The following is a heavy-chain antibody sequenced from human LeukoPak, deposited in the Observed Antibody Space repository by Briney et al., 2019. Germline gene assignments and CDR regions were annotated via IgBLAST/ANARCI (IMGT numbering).Heavy chain of an antibody. CDR3: ARDRITMVRGVMDY. Sequence: GGSLRLSCAASGFTFSSYGMNWVRQAPGKGLEWVSYISSSSSTIYYADSVKGRFTISRDNAKNSLYLQMNSLRDEDTAVYYCARDRITMVRGVMDYWGQGTLVTVSS. V-gene: IGHV3-48*02. CDR2: ISSSSSTI. D-gene: IGHD3-10*01. CDR1: GFTFSSYG. J-gene: IGHJ4*02.